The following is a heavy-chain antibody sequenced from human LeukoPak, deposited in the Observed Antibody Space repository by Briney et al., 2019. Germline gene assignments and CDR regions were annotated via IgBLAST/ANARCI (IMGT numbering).Heavy chain of an antibody. CDR3: ARPEQRSIYCSSTSCPGNAFDI. Sequence: SETLSLTCTVSGGSISSSSCYWGWIRQPPGKGLEWIGSIYYSGSTYYNPSLKSRVTISVDTSKNQFSLKLSSVTAADTAVYYCARPEQRSIYCSSTSCPGNAFDIWGQGTMVTVSS. CDR2: IYYSGST. CDR1: GGSISSSSCY. V-gene: IGHV4-39*01. J-gene: IGHJ3*02. D-gene: IGHD2-2*01.